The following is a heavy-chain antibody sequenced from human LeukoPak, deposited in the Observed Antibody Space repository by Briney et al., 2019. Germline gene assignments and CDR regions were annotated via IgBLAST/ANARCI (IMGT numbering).Heavy chain of an antibody. J-gene: IGHJ4*02. CDR1: GFTFSSYG. V-gene: IGHV3-30*18. D-gene: IGHD1-26*01. CDR3: ANTTPGY. CDR2: ISYDGSNK. Sequence: GGSLRLFCAASGFTFSSYGMHWVRQAPGKGPEWVAVISYDGSNKYYADSVKGRFTISRDNSKNTLYLQMNSLRAEDTAVYYCANTTPGYWGQGTLVTVSS.